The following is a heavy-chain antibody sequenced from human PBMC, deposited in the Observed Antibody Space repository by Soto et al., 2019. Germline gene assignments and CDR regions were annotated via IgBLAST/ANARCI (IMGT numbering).Heavy chain of an antibody. V-gene: IGHV1-3*05. D-gene: IGHD2-21*02. Sequence: QVQLVQSGAEEKKPGASVKVSCKASGYTFTSYAMHWVRQAPGQRLEWMGWINAGNGNTKYSQKFQGRVTITRDTSARTAYMELSSLRSEDTAVYYCARSIVVVTALDYWGQGTLCTVSS. CDR1: GYTFTSYA. CDR3: ARSIVVVTALDY. J-gene: IGHJ4*02. CDR2: INAGNGNT.